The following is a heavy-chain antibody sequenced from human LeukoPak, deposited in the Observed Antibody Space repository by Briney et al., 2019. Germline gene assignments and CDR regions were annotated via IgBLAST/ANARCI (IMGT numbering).Heavy chain of an antibody. CDR2: INGSGGRT. J-gene: IGHJ5*02. D-gene: IGHD6-19*01. CDR3: AKYSSGWYISWFDP. CDR1: GFTFSSYG. Sequence: GGSLRLTCAATGFTFSSYGMSWLRQAPGKGLEWVAAINGSGGRTYYADSVKGRFTISRDNSKSTVYLQMNSLRAEDTAVYYCAKYSSGWYISWFDPWGQGTLVTVSS. V-gene: IGHV3-23*01.